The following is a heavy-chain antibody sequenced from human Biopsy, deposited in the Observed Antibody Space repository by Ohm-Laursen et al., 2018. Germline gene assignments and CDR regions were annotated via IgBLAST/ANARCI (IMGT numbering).Heavy chain of an antibody. D-gene: IGHD3-3*01. V-gene: IGHV4-59*01. J-gene: IGHJ4*02. CDR1: GESMGTYY. Sequence: GTLSLTCTVSGESMGTYYWTWIRQPPGKGLEWIASIYYSGKTNKNPSLKSRVTISVDTSKRQFYLELSSVTAADTAIYYCARVRGGFLERFDYWGQGTLITVSS. CDR3: ARVRGGFLERFDY. CDR2: IYYSGKT.